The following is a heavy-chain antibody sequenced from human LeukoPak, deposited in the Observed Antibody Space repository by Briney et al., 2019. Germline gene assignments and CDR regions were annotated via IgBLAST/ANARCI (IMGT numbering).Heavy chain of an antibody. CDR3: AAGGGYDEGAFDI. J-gene: IGHJ3*02. CDR2: IVVGSHNP. V-gene: IGHV1-58*02. Sequence: SVKVSCKASGFTYSTSTIQWVRQARGQPLEWMGWIVVGSHNPYYSQKFQERVTISRDMSTNTALMELSSLKSDDTAVYYCAAGGGYDEGAFDIWGQGTVVTVSS. CDR1: GFTYSTST. D-gene: IGHD2-15*01.